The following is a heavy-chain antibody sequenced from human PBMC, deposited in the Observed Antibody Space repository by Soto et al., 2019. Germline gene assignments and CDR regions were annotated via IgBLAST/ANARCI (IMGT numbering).Heavy chain of an antibody. Sequence: GGSLRLSCAASGFTFSSYAMHWVRQAPGKGLEWVAVISYDGSNKYYADSVKGRFTVSRDNSKNTLYLQMNSLRAEDTAVYYCARDIPYGGNSRSRAFDIWGQGTMVTGS. D-gene: IGHD4-17*01. V-gene: IGHV3-30-3*01. J-gene: IGHJ3*02. CDR2: ISYDGSNK. CDR1: GFTFSSYA. CDR3: ARDIPYGGNSRSRAFDI.